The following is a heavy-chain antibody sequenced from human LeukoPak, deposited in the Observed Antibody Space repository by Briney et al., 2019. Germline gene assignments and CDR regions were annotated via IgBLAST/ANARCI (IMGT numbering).Heavy chain of an antibody. CDR1: GFTFTNYG. CDR2: ISGSGSTT. D-gene: IGHD2-15*01. Sequence: PGGSLRLSCTASGFTFTNYGMAWLRQAPGKGLEWISTISGSGSTTYYADSVKGRFTISRDNAKNSLYLQMNSLRAEDTAVYYCARAPPIRYCSGGSCYWSHYWGQGTLVTVSS. V-gene: IGHV3-23*01. J-gene: IGHJ4*02. CDR3: ARAPPIRYCSGGSCYWSHY.